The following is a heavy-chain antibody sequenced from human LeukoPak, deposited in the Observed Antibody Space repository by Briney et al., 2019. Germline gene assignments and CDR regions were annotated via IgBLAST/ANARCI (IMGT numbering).Heavy chain of an antibody. CDR3: ARTSRGLFEY. J-gene: IGHJ4*02. CDR1: GYTFTSYG. Sequence: ASVKVSCKPSGYTFTSYGITWVRQAPGQGLEWMGWGSTYSADTNYAQKFQGRVAMTTDTSTSTAYMELRSLRSDDTAVYYCARTSRGLFEYWGQGTLVTVSS. V-gene: IGHV1-18*01. CDR2: GSTYSADT.